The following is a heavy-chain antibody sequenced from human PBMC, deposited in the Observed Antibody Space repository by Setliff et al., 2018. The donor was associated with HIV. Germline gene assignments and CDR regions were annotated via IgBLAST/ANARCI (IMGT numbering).Heavy chain of an antibody. J-gene: IGHJ4*02. V-gene: IGHV3-21*01. D-gene: IGHD4-17*01. Sequence: GGSLRLSCAASGFTFSIYTMHWVRQAPGKGLEWVSSIESSGTYTYYADSLKGRFTISRDNAKNSLWLQMNSLRADDTALYYCVREVDYSDWDYWGQGTLVTV. CDR2: IESSGTYT. CDR3: VREVDYSDWDY. CDR1: GFTFSIYT.